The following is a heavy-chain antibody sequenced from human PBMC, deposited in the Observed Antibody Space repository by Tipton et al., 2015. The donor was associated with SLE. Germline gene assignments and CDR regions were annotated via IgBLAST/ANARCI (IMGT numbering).Heavy chain of an antibody. CDR2: IDYSGST. CDR1: GGSISSSSYY. CDR3: AGGELRYGDYDFYY. D-gene: IGHD4-17*01. J-gene: IGHJ4*02. Sequence: LRLSCTVSGGSISSSSYYWGWIRQPPGKGLEWIGSIDYSGSTYYSPSLKSRVTISVDTSKNQFSLRVSSVTAADTAVYYCAGGELRYGDYDFYYWGQGSLVTVSS. V-gene: IGHV4-39*07.